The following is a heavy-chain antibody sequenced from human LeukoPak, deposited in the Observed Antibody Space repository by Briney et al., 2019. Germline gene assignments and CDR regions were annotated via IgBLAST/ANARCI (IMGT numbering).Heavy chain of an antibody. D-gene: IGHD6-19*01. V-gene: IGHV3-30*03. Sequence: GRSLRLSCAASGFTFSSYGMHWVRQAPGKGLEWVAVISYDGSNKYYADSVKGRFTISRDNSKNTLYLQMNSLRAEDTAVYYCARSNGWHGGLDAFDIWGQGTMVTVSS. CDR3: ARSNGWHGGLDAFDI. CDR1: GFTFSSYG. J-gene: IGHJ3*02. CDR2: ISYDGSNK.